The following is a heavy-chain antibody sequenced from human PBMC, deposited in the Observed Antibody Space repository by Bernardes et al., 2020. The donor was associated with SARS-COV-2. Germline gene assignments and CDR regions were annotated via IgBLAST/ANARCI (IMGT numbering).Heavy chain of an antibody. CDR1: GRPIGSYY. J-gene: IGHJ2*01. V-gene: IGHV4-59*01. Sequence: SETLSRTCTVSGRPIGSYYWAWLLPPPGNGLEWIGYVYYSGSTNYNPSLKSRVGISVDKSQNQFSLNLSSVTPADTAVYYCARDLSHLLRRGFDLWGRGTLVTVSS. CDR2: VYYSGST. D-gene: IGHD2-15*01. CDR3: ARDLSHLLRRGFDL.